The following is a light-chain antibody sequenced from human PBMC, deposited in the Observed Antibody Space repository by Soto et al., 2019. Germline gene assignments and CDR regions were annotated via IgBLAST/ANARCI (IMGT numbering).Light chain of an antibody. J-gene: IGKJ1*01. CDR1: QSVSSN. Sequence: ELVMTQSPATLSLSPGERATLSCRASQSVSSNLAWYQQKPGQAPRLLIYGASTRATGIPARFSGSGAGTEFFVTTISLQLADDAVDYCYQHNNWSPGTFGQGTKVEI. CDR2: GAS. CDR3: YQHNNWSPGT. V-gene: IGKV3-15*01.